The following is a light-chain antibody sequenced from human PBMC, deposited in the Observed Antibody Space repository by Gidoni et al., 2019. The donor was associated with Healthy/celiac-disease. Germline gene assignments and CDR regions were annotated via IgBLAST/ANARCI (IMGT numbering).Light chain of an antibody. J-gene: IGKJ1*01. Sequence: AIRMTQSPSSFSASTGDRVTITCRASQGISSYVAWYQQKPGKAPKLLIYAASTLQSGVPSRFGGSGSGTDFTLTISCLQSEDFATSYCQQYYSYPPTFGQGTKVEIQ. CDR3: QQYYSYPPT. CDR2: AAS. V-gene: IGKV1-8*01. CDR1: QGISSY.